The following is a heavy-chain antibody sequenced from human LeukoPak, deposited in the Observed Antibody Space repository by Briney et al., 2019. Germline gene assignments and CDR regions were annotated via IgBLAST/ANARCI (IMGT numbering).Heavy chain of an antibody. CDR3: ASSTVTTRGVGDFDL. D-gene: IGHD4-17*01. J-gene: IGHJ3*01. Sequence: PGTSLRLSCEASGFIFSTYGMNWVRRAPGKGLEWVAIIWYDGSNEYYADSVKGRFSISRDNSKSTLYLEMNSLRADDTTIYYCASSTVTTRGVGDFDLWGHGTWVTVSS. V-gene: IGHV3-33*01. CDR2: IWYDGSNE. CDR1: GFIFSTYG.